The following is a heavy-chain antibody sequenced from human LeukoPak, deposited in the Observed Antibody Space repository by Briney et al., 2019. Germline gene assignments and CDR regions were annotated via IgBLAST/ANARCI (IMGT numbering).Heavy chain of an antibody. Sequence: ASVKVSCKVSGYTLTELSMHWVRQAPGKGLEWMGGFDPEDGETIYAQKFQGRDTMTEDTSTDTAYMELSSLRSEDTAVYYCATPNPLWFGELVYPFDYWGQGTLVTVSS. V-gene: IGHV1-24*01. CDR3: ATPNPLWFGELVYPFDY. J-gene: IGHJ4*02. D-gene: IGHD3-10*01. CDR1: GYTLTELS. CDR2: FDPEDGET.